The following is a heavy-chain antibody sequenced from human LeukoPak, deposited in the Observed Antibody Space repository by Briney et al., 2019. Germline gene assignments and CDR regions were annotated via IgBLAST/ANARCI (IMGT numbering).Heavy chain of an antibody. D-gene: IGHD2-21*01. V-gene: IGHV4-59*08. CDR2: IYYSGST. Sequence: PSETLSLTCTVSGGSINNYYWSWIRQPPGKGLEWIGYIYYSGSTNYNPSLKSRVTISVSTSKNQFSLKVISVTAADTAVYYCSGHTARVWFDAFDIWGQGTMVTVSS. CDR3: SGHTARVWFDAFDI. CDR1: GGSINNYY. J-gene: IGHJ3*02.